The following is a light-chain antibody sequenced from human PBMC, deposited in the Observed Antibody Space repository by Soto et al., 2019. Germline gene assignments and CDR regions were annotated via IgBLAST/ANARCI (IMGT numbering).Light chain of an antibody. CDR3: QQYNNLPRT. J-gene: IGKJ1*01. CDR1: QSVSSK. Sequence: EIVMTQSPATLSVSPGXRATLSCRASQSVSSKLAWYQQKPGQAPRLLICGASTRATGIPARFSGSGSGTEFTLTISSLQSEDFAVYYCQQYNNLPRTFGQGTKVDIK. CDR2: GAS. V-gene: IGKV3-15*01.